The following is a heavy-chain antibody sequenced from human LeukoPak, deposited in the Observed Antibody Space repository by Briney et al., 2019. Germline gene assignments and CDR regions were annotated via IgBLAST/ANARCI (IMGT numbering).Heavy chain of an antibody. Sequence: GASVKVSCKASGYTFTSYGISRVRQAPGQGLEWMGWISAYNGNTNYAQKLQGRVTMTTDTSTSTAYMELRSLRSDDTAVYYCARGRTGTNLHYYYGMDVWGQGTTVTVSS. CDR3: ARGRTGTNLHYYYGMDV. D-gene: IGHD1-7*01. V-gene: IGHV1-18*01. CDR2: ISAYNGNT. CDR1: GYTFTSYG. J-gene: IGHJ6*02.